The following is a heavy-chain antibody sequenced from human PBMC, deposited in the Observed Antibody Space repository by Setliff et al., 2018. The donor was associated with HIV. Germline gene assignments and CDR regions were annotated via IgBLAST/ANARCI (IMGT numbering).Heavy chain of an antibody. V-gene: IGHV5-51*01. J-gene: IGHJ6*03. Sequence: GESLKISCEASGYSFPNDWIGWVRQKPGKGLEWVAIIFPRDSETRYSPSFEGQVTISVDRSLNTVYLQWSRLRASDSAIYYCTRHPLRPGIAGYFYFVDVWGTGTTVTVSS. CDR1: GYSFPNDW. CDR3: TRHPLRPGIAGYFYFVDV. D-gene: IGHD3-9*01. CDR2: IFPRDSET.